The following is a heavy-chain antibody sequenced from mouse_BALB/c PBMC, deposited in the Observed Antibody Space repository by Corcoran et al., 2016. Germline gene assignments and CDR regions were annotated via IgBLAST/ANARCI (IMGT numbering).Heavy chain of an antibody. V-gene: IGHV9-3-1*01. CDR2: INTYTGEP. CDR3: ARRDYGYGYFDY. D-gene: IGHD1-2*01. J-gene: IGHJ2*01. Sequence: QIQLVQSGPELKKPGETVKISCKASGYTFTNYGMNWVKQAPGKGLKWMGWINTYTGEPTYAADFKGRFAFSLETSASTAYLQINNLKNEDTATYFCARRDYGYGYFDYWGQGTTLTVSS. CDR1: GYTFTNYG.